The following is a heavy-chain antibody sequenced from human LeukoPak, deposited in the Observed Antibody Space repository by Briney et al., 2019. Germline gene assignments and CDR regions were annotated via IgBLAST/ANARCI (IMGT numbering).Heavy chain of an antibody. CDR3: ARDLGGSTVYNWNYWFDP. CDR2: INPNSGGT. Sequence: ASVKVSCKASGYTFTGSYMHWVRQAPGQGLEWMGWINPNSGGTNYAQKFQGRVTMTRDTSISTAYMELSRLRSDDTAVYYCARDLGGSTVYNWNYWFDPWGQGTLVTVSS. D-gene: IGHD1-7*01. V-gene: IGHV1-2*02. CDR1: GYTFTGSY. J-gene: IGHJ5*02.